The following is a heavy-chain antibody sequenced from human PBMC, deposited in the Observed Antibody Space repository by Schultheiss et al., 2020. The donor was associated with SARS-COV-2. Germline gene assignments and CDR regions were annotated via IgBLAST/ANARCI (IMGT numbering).Heavy chain of an antibody. CDR2: ISGSGGST. CDR1: GFTFSSYA. V-gene: IGHV3-23*01. Sequence: GGSLRLSCAASGFTFSSYAMSWVRQAPGKGLEWVSAISGSGGSTYYADSVKGRFTISRDNAKNSLYLQMNSLRAEDTAVYYCARPRYNWNEVEGYYMDVWGKGTTVTVSS. CDR3: ARPRYNWNEVEGYYMDV. J-gene: IGHJ6*03. D-gene: IGHD1-20*01.